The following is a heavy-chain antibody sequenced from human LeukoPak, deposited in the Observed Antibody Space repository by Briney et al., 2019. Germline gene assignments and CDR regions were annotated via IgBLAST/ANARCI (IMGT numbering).Heavy chain of an antibody. CDR3: TRDHDFWSGPLDV. CDR2: IRRKGYGGTT. D-gene: IGHD3-3*01. V-gene: IGHV3-49*03. Sequence: GGSLRHSCTGAGFTFGDYSMSWFRQAPGKGLEWVGFIRRKGYGGTTEYAASVKGRFTISRDDSKSTAYLQMNSLKTEDTAVYYCTRDHDFWSGPLDVWGTGTTVTVSS. J-gene: IGHJ6*04. CDR1: GFTFGDYS.